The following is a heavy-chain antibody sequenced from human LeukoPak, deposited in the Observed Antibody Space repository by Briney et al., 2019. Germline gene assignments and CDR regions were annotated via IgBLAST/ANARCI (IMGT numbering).Heavy chain of an antibody. D-gene: IGHD3-10*01. CDR2: INPNSGGT. V-gene: IGHV1-2*02. J-gene: IGHJ3*02. Sequence: GASVKVSCKASGYTFTGYYMHWVRQAPGQGLEWMGWINPNSGGTNYAQKFQGRVTMTRDTSISTAYMELSRLRSDDTAVYYCARVLMSQYYYGSGSYLEAFDIWGQGTMVTVSS. CDR3: ARVLMSQYYYGSGSYLEAFDI. CDR1: GYTFTGYY.